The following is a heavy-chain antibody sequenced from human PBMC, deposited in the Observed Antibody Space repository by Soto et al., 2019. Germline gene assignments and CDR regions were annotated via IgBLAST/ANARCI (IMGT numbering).Heavy chain of an antibody. CDR2: IIPILGIA. J-gene: IGHJ4*02. Sequence: QVQLVKSGAEVTKPGYSVKVSCKASGGTFSSYTISWVRQAPGQGREWMGRIIPILGIANYAQKFQGRVTITADQYTSTAYMELSSLRSEDTAVYYCAVTHQQQWYYWGQGTLVTVSS. V-gene: IGHV1-69*02. CDR1: GGTFSSYT. D-gene: IGHD6-13*01. CDR3: AVTHQQQWYY.